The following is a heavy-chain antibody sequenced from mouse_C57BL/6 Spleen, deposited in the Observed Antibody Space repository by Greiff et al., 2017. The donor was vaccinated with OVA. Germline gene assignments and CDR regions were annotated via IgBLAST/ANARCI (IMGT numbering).Heavy chain of an antibody. Sequence: QVQLQQPGAELVKPGASVKLSCKASGYAFSSYWMNWVKQRPGKGLEWIGQIYPGDGDTNYNGKFKGKATLTADKSSSTAYMQLSSLTSEDSAVYFCARRGPYDYDGDWYFDVWGTGTTVTVSS. CDR1: GYAFSSYW. CDR3: ARRGPYDYDGDWYFDV. V-gene: IGHV1-80*01. D-gene: IGHD2-4*01. J-gene: IGHJ1*03. CDR2: IYPGDGDT.